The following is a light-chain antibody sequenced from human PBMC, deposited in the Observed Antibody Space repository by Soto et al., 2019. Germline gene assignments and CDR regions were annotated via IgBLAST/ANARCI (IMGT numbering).Light chain of an antibody. CDR1: SSDVGGYNY. J-gene: IGLJ1*01. Sequence: QSALTQPASVSGSPGQSITISCTGTSSDVGGYNYVSWYQQHPGKAPKLMIYDVSNRPSGVSNRFSGSKSGNTACLTISGLQAEDEADDYCSSYTSSSTLYVFGTGTKLTVL. CDR2: DVS. V-gene: IGLV2-14*01. CDR3: SSYTSSSTLYV.